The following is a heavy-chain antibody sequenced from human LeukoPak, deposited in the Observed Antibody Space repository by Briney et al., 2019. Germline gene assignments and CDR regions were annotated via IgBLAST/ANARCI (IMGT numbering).Heavy chain of an antibody. V-gene: IGHV5-51*01. CDR1: GYSFTSYW. D-gene: IGHD1-7*01. Sequence: GESLKISCKGSGYSFTSYWIGWVRQMPGKGLEWMGIIYPGDSDTRYGPSFQGQVTISADKSISTAYLQWSSLKASDTAMYYCARGGNNWNYGYAFDIWGQGTMVTVSS. J-gene: IGHJ3*02. CDR3: ARGGNNWNYGYAFDI. CDR2: IYPGDSDT.